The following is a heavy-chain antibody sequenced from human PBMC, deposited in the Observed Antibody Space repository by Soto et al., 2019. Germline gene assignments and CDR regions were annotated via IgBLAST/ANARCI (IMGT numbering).Heavy chain of an antibody. J-gene: IGHJ5*02. CDR2: ISAYNGNT. CDR3: ARDYWTYCGGDCSVGFDP. D-gene: IGHD2-21*02. Sequence: ASVKVSCKASGYTFTSYGISWVRQAPGQGLEWMGWISAYNGNTNYAQKLQGRVTMTTDTSTSTAYMELRSLRSDDTAVYYCARDYWTYCGGDCSVGFDPWGQGTLVTV. V-gene: IGHV1-18*01. CDR1: GYTFTSYG.